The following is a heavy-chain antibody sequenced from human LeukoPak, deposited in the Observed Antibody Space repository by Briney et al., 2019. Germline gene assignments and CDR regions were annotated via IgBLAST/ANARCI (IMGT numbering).Heavy chain of an antibody. CDR3: AREAIEYYGSGSYYAY. D-gene: IGHD3-10*01. Sequence: SETLSLTCTVSGGSISSGDSYWSWIRQPPGKGLEWIGYIYYSGSTYANPSLKSRVAISVDTSKNNFSLNLTSVTAADTAVYYCAREAIEYYGSGSYYAYWGQGILVTVSS. CDR1: GGSISSGDSY. J-gene: IGHJ4*02. V-gene: IGHV4-30-4*01. CDR2: IYYSGST.